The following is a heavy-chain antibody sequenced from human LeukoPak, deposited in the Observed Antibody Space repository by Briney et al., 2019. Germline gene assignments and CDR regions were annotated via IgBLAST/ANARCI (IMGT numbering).Heavy chain of an antibody. V-gene: IGHV4-59*01. CDR3: ARGLPYNWFDP. CDR1: GGSISRYY. D-gene: IGHD5-18*01. CDR2: IYHSGTT. Sequence: SETLSLTCTVSGGSISRYYWSWIRQPPGKGLEWIGYIYHSGTTNYNPSLKSRVTISVDTSKNQFSLKLSSVTAADTAVYYCARGLPYNWFDPWGQGTPVTVSS. J-gene: IGHJ5*02.